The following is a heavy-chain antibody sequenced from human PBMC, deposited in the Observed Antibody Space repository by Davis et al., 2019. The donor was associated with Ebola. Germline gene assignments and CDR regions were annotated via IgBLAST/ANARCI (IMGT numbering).Heavy chain of an antibody. CDR3: ARNNKPDIALPTGAFDI. CDR2: ITPFRGNT. V-gene: IGHV1-18*04. Sequence: ASVKVSCKASGYIFTGYYIHWVRQAPGQGLEWMGWITPFRGNTNYAPKFQGRVTVTINTSATTVYMELRSLKFDDTAVYYCARNNKPDIALPTGAFDIWGQGTVVTVSS. J-gene: IGHJ3*02. CDR1: GYIFTGYY. D-gene: IGHD2-8*01.